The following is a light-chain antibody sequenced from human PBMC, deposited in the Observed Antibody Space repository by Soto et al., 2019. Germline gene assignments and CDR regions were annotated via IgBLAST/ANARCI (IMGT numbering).Light chain of an antibody. Sequence: DIVMTQSPDSLAVSLGERATINCKSSQSLIYNSNKKNYLAWFQQKSGQPPKLLIYWASTRESGVPDRFSGSGSGTDFTLTVSSLQAEDVAVYYCQQYYDIPWTFGQGTRVEIK. V-gene: IGKV4-1*01. CDR2: WAS. J-gene: IGKJ1*01. CDR1: QSLIYNSNKKNY. CDR3: QQYYDIPWT.